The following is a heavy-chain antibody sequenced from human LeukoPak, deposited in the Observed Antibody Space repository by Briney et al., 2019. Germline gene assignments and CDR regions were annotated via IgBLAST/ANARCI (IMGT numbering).Heavy chain of an antibody. CDR3: VRDEDLYSPTWYVFDF. J-gene: IGHJ4*02. V-gene: IGHV3-23*01. D-gene: IGHD2/OR15-2a*01. CDR2: VTSSGAYT. Sequence: GGSLRLSCAASGFTFSTYAMSWVRQAPGKGLEWVSAVTSSGAYTFYADSVKGRLTISRDNSKNTLSLQMNSLGAADTAIYYCVRDEDLYSPTWYVFDFWGQGTLVTVSS. CDR1: GFTFSTYA.